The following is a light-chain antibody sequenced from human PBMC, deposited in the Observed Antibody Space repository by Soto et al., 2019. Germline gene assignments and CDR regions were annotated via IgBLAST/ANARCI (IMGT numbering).Light chain of an antibody. J-gene: IGKJ1*01. CDR3: QQSYSTPPWT. CDR2: DVS. CDR1: QTISTY. V-gene: IGKV1-39*01. Sequence: DIQMTQSPSSVSASVGDTVTISCRASQTISTYLHWYQHKPGKVPRLLISDVSTLQSGVPGRFSGSGSGTDFTLTISSLQPEDFATYYCQQSYSTPPWTFGQGTKVEIK.